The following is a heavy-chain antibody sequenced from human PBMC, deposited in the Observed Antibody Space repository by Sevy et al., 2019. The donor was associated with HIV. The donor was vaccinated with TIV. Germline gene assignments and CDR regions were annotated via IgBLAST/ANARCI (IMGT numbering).Heavy chain of an antibody. CDR3: ARDLVMPSAIFYYGMDV. V-gene: IGHV3-7*03. J-gene: IGHJ6*02. CDR1: GFTISTYW. CDR2: IKQDGNEK. D-gene: IGHD2-2*01. Sequence: GESLKISCAASGFTISTYWMTWVRQAPGKGLEWVANIKQDGNEKYHVESVKGRFTISRDNAKNSLYLQMNSLRAEDTAVYYCARDLVMPSAIFYYGMDVWGQGTTVTVSS.